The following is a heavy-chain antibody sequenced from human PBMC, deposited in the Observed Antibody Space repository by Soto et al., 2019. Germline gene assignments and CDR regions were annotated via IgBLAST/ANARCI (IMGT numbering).Heavy chain of an antibody. J-gene: IGHJ5*02. CDR3: ARDRVVVVAATGGFDP. V-gene: IGHV4-30-4*01. D-gene: IGHD2-15*01. Sequence: SSETLSLTCTVSCGSISSGDYYWSWIRQPPGKGLEWIGYIYYSGSTYYNPSLKSRVTISVDTSKNQFSLKLSSVTAADTAVYYCARDRVVVVAATGGFDPWGQGTLVTVSS. CDR1: CGSISSGDYY. CDR2: IYYSGST.